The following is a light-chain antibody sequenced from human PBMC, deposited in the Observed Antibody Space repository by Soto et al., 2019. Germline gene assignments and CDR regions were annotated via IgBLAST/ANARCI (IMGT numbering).Light chain of an antibody. V-gene: IGKV3-20*01. Sequence: DIVLTQSPGTLSLSPGERATLSCRSSQSVSSNYLAWYQQKPDQAPRLVIYDVSGRATGIPDRFSGSGSGTDFTLTISRLEPEDFAVYYCQQCGSSPTFGQGTKVEIK. CDR1: QSVSSNY. CDR3: QQCGSSPT. J-gene: IGKJ1*01. CDR2: DVS.